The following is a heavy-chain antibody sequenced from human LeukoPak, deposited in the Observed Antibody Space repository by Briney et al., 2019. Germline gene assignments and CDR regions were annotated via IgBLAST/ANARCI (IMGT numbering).Heavy chain of an antibody. D-gene: IGHD3-3*01. J-gene: IGHJ6*03. Sequence: ASVKVSCKASGYTFTGYYMHWVRQAPRQGLEWMGWINPNSGGTNYAQKFRGRVTMTRDTSISTAYMELSRLRSDDTAVYYCARGQYYDFWSGYYNPNYYYYMDVWGKGTTVTVSS. CDR2: INPNSGGT. V-gene: IGHV1-2*02. CDR3: ARGQYYDFWSGYYNPNYYYYMDV. CDR1: GYTFTGYY.